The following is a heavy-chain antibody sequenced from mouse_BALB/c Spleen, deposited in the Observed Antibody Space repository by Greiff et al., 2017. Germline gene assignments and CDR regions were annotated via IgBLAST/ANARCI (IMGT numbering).Heavy chain of an antibody. V-gene: IGHV1-9*01. CDR3: ARSNWDRYYFDY. CDR1: GYTFSSYW. Sequence: VQLQQSGAELMKPGASVKISCKATGYTFSSYWIEWVKQRPGHGLEWIGEILPGSGSTNYNEKFKGKATFTADTSSNTAYMQLSSLTSEDSAVYYCARSNWDRYYFDYWGQGTTLTVSS. D-gene: IGHD4-1*01. J-gene: IGHJ2*01. CDR2: ILPGSGST.